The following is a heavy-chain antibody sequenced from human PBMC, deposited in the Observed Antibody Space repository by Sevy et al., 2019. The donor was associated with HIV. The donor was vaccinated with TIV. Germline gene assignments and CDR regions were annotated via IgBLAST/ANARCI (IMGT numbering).Heavy chain of an antibody. CDR2: IKEDGSER. D-gene: IGHD2-15*01. J-gene: IGHJ6*02. CDR1: GFTFNMYW. V-gene: IGHV3-7*01. Sequence: GGSLRLSCAASGFTFNMYWMTWVRQAPGKGLEWVANIKEDGSERNYLDSVKGRFTISRDNAKESLYLQINSLRAEDTAVYYCARHCSGGSCYSRLPHFYYGMDVWGQGTTVTVSS. CDR3: ARHCSGGSCYSRLPHFYYGMDV.